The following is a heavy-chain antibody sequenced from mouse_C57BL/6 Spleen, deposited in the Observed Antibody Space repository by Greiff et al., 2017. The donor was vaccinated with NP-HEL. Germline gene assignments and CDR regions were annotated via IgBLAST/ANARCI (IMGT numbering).Heavy chain of an antibody. CDR1: GYTFTDYY. CDR3: ARASYYYGISFAY. V-gene: IGHV1-76*01. Sequence: QVQLKQSGAELVRPGASVKLSCKASGYTFTDYYINWVKQRPGQGLEWIARIYPGSGNTYYNEKFKGKATLTADKSSSTTYMQRSSLTSEDSAVYVCARASYYYGISFAYWGQGTLVTVSA. D-gene: IGHD1-1*01. CDR2: IYPGSGNT. J-gene: IGHJ3*01.